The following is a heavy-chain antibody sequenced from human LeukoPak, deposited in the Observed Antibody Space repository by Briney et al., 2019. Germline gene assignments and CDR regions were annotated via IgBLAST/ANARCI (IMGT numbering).Heavy chain of an antibody. Sequence: GGSLRLSCTVSGFAFTNFDMNWVRQAPGKGLEWVGYITLRGTNVYYADSVRGRFTISRGNAKNSLYLQMDSLRAEDTAIYYCATLRWGSGLFAGDYWGQGTLVTVSS. V-gene: IGHV3-48*03. J-gene: IGHJ4*02. CDR1: GFAFTNFD. D-gene: IGHD6-19*01. CDR3: ATLRWGSGLFAGDY. CDR2: ITLRGTNV.